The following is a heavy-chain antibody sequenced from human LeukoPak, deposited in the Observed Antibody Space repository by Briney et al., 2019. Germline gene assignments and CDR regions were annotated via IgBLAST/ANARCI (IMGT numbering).Heavy chain of an antibody. D-gene: IGHD5-12*01. J-gene: IGHJ4*02. CDR1: GGSIVSYH. V-gene: IGHV4-59*01. CDR2: VFNNGGT. CDR3: VASYGGYVLDY. Sequence: SETRSLTCTVSGGSIVSYHWNWIRQPSGKGLEWIGIVFNNGGTKHNPSLKSRVAISVDTSKNQFALKLTSVTAADTAVYYCVASYGGYVLDYWGQGALVIVSS.